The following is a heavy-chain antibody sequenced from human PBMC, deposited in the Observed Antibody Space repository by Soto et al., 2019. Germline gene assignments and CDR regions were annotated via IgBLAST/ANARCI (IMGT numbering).Heavy chain of an antibody. Sequence: TGGSLRLSCAASGFTFSSYSMNWVRQAPGKGLEWVSSISSSSSYIYYADSVKGRFTISRDNAKNSLYLQMNSLRAEDTAVYYCARAPYYYDSSGYPYYYYGMDVWGQGTTVTVSS. D-gene: IGHD3-22*01. CDR1: GFTFSSYS. J-gene: IGHJ6*02. V-gene: IGHV3-21*01. CDR3: ARAPYYYDSSGYPYYYYGMDV. CDR2: ISSSSSYI.